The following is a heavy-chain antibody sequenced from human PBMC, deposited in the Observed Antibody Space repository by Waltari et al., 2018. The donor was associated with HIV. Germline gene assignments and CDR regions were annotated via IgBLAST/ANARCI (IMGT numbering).Heavy chain of an antibody. J-gene: IGHJ4*02. CDR2: ISSSGTTI. CDR3: ASPGPYCGGDCYLD. V-gene: IGHV3-11*01. CDR1: GFVFSDFY. Sequence: QVQLVESGGDLVKPGGSLRLSCAASGFVFSDFYMSWFRQAPGKGLEWISYISSSGTTIYYRDSVKGRFTISRDNAKNSLSLQMNSLRAEDTAVYYCASPGPYCGGDCYLDWGPGTLVTVSS. D-gene: IGHD2-21*02.